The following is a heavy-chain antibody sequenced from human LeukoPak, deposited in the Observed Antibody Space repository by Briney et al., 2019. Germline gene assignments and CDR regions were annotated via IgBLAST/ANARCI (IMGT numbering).Heavy chain of an antibody. CDR1: GYTFTNYG. D-gene: IGHD3-3*01. Sequence: ASVKVSCKASGYTFTNYGISWVRQAPGQGLERMGWISIYNGNTDYAQKLRGRVTMTTDTSTSTAYMELRSLRSDDTAVYYCARITYDFWSGYYMPDDPWGQGTLVTVSS. CDR3: ARITYDFWSGYYMPDDP. V-gene: IGHV1-18*01. J-gene: IGHJ5*02. CDR2: ISIYNGNT.